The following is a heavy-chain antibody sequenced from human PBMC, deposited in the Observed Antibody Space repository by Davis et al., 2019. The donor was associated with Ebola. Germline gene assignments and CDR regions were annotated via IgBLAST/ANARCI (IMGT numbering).Heavy chain of an antibody. CDR1: GFTFSTYT. D-gene: IGHD4-17*01. J-gene: IGHJ6*02. V-gene: IGHV3-23*01. Sequence: PGGSLRLSFAASGFTFSTYTMNWVRQAPGKGLEWVSGISGSGGSSYYADSVKGRFTFSRDNSKNTLYLQMNSLRAEDTAVYYCAKGSLYGSRSITAGMDVWGQGTTVTVSS. CDR3: AKGSLYGSRSITAGMDV. CDR2: ISGSGGSS.